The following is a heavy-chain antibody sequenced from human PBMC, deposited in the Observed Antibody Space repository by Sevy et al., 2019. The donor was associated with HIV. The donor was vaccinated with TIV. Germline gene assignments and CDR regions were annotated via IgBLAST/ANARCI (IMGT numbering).Heavy chain of an antibody. D-gene: IGHD3-3*02. Sequence: ASVKVSCKTSASTFTAYYMHWLRQAPGQGLEWMGWINPNSDGTKYAQRFQGRVSMTADTSISTAYMELSRLTSDDTAVYYCARDRVIFGGGGGLDVWGQGTTVTVFS. V-gene: IGHV1-2*02. CDR1: ASTFTAYY. J-gene: IGHJ6*02. CDR2: INPNSDGT. CDR3: ARDRVIFGGGGGLDV.